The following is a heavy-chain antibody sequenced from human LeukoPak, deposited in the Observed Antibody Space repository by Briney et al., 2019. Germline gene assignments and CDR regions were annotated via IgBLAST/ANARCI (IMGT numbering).Heavy chain of an antibody. CDR2: ISYDGYYK. CDR1: GFTFRTYT. CDR3: ASAGAVTDSFVH. D-gene: IGHD4-23*01. Sequence: PGGSLRLSCAASGFTFRTYTMNWVRQAPGKGLEWMASISYDGYYKYYAESVKGPFIISRDNSKNPPYLQINSLSAHDTAVYYCASAGAVTDSFVHLGEGTLVIVSS. V-gene: IGHV3-30-3*01. J-gene: IGHJ5*02.